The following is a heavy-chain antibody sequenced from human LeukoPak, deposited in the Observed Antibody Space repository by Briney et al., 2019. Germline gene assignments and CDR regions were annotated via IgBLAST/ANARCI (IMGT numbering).Heavy chain of an antibody. J-gene: IGHJ4*02. Sequence: PSETLSLTCTVSGGSISSYYWSWIQQPPGKGLEWIGYIYYSGSTNYNPSLKSRVTISVDTSKNQFSLKLSSVTAADTAVYYCAPHPYDYGCNSFDYWGQGTLVTVSS. CDR3: APHPYDYGCNSFDY. CDR2: IYYSGST. D-gene: IGHD4-23*01. CDR1: GGSISSYY. V-gene: IGHV4-59*01.